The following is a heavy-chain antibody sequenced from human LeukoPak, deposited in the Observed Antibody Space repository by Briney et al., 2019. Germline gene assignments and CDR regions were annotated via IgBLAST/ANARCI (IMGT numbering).Heavy chain of an antibody. CDR2: ISSNGDNT. D-gene: IGHD3-16*01. Sequence: PGRSLRLSCAASGFTFSGYGMHWVRQAPGKGLEYVSAISSNGDNTYYANSVKGRFTISRDNSKNTLYLQMGSLRAEDMAVYYCARVWGTYLLGAFDIWGQGTMVTVSS. CDR3: ARVWGTYLLGAFDI. J-gene: IGHJ3*02. CDR1: GFTFSGYG. V-gene: IGHV3-64*01.